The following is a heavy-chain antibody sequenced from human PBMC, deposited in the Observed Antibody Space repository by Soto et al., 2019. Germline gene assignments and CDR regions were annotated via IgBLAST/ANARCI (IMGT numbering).Heavy chain of an antibody. CDR3: ARAYIDYYDSSGPLDY. V-gene: IGHV4-61*01. J-gene: IGHJ4*02. CDR1: GGSVSSGSYY. D-gene: IGHD3-22*01. CDR2: IYYSGST. Sequence: PSETLSLTCTVPGGSVSSGSYYWSWIRQPPGKGLEWIGYIYYSGSTNYNPSLKSRVTISVDTSKNQFSLKLSSVTAADTAVYYCARAYIDYYDSSGPLDYWGQGTLVTVSS.